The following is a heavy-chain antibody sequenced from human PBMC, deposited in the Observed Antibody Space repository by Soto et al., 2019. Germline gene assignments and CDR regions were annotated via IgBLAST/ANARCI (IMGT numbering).Heavy chain of an antibody. D-gene: IGHD2-8*01. J-gene: IGHJ4*02. V-gene: IGHV1-8*01. CDR1: GYTFTSYD. Sequence: XSVKVSFNASGYTFTSYDINWVRHSTGQGLEWMGWMNPNSGNTGYAQKFQGRVTMTRNTSISTAYMELSSLRSEDTAVYYCARAHCTNGACYNFDYWGQGTLVTVSS. CDR3: ARAHCTNGACYNFDY. CDR2: MNPNSGNT.